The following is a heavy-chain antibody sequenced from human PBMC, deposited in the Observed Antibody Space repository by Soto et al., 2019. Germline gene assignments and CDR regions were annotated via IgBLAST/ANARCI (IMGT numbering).Heavy chain of an antibody. V-gene: IGHV4-61*08. CDR2: ISFTGDT. Sequence: QVQLQESGPGLVKPSETLSLICTVSGDSVSGGGYYWTWIRQPPGKGLEWIGYISFTGDTTYNPSLRSRVTIAMHTSKNQFSLKLTSATAADTALYYCSXXGHYYXSMIWGPGTLVTVSS. CDR1: GDSVSGGGYY. D-gene: IGHD3-22*01. J-gene: IGHJ4*02. CDR3: SXXGHYYXSMI.